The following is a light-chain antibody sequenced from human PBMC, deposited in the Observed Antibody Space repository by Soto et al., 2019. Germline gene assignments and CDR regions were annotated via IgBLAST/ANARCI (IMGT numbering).Light chain of an antibody. CDR3: QQYKNWPA. CDR1: QSVSSN. CDR2: GAS. V-gene: IGKV3-15*01. J-gene: IGKJ1*01. Sequence: EIVMTQSPATLSVSPGERATLSCRASQSVSSNLAWYQQKPGQAPRLLIYGASTRATGIPARFSGSGSGTEFTLTISSLQSEDFALYYCQQYKNWPAFGQGTKVEIK.